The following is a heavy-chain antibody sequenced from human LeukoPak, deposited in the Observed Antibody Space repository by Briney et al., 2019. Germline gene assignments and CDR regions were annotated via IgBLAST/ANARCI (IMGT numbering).Heavy chain of an antibody. CDR2: LSGSGGST. CDR1: GFTFSSYA. CDR3: AATNGALGDYFDY. J-gene: IGHJ4*02. Sequence: GGSLRLSCAASGFTFSSYAMSWVRQAPGKGPEWVSGLSGSGGSTYYADSVKGRFTISRDNSKNTLYLQVNSLRAEDTAVYYCAATNGALGDYFDYWGQGTLVTVSS. D-gene: IGHD2-8*01. V-gene: IGHV3-23*01.